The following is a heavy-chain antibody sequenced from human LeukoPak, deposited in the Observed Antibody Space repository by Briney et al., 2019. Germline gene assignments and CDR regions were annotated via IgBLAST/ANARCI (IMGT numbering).Heavy chain of an antibody. D-gene: IGHD6-19*01. CDR1: GYTFTSYG. J-gene: IGHJ4*02. CDR2: ISAYNGNT. Sequence: ASVKVSCKASGYTFTSYGISGVRQAPGQGLEGMGWISAYNGNTNYAQKLQGRVTMTTDTSTSTAYMELRSLRSDDTAVYYCARTGIAVAGTGGRPDYWGQGTLVTVSS. V-gene: IGHV1-18*01. CDR3: ARTGIAVAGTGGRPDY.